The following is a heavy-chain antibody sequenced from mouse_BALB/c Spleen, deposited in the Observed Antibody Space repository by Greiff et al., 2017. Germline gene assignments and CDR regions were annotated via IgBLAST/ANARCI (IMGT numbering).Heavy chain of an antibody. CDR3: ARDRRYYFDY. Sequence: QVHVKQSGPGLVAPSQSLSITCTVSGFSLTSYGVHWVRQPPGKGLEWLGVIWAGGSTNYNSALMSRLSISKDNSKSQVFLKMNSLQTDDTAMYYCARDRRYYFDYWGQGTTLTVSS. V-gene: IGHV2-9*02. CDR2: IWAGGST. CDR1: GFSLTSYG. J-gene: IGHJ2*01.